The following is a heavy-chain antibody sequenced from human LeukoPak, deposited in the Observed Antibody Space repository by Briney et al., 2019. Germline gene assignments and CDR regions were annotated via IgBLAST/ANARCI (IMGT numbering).Heavy chain of an antibody. CDR2: INHSGST. CDR3: ARTDTALSLDY. D-gene: IGHD5-18*01. Sequence: SETLSLTCAVYGGSFSGYYWSWIRQPPGKGLEWIGEINHSGSTNYNPSLKSRVTISVDTSKNQFSLKLSSVTAADTAVYYCARTDTALSLDYWGQGTLVTVSS. J-gene: IGHJ4*02. V-gene: IGHV4-34*01. CDR1: GGSFSGYY.